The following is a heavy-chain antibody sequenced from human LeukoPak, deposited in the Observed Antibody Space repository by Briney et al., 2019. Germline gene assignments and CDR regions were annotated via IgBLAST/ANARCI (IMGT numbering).Heavy chain of an antibody. D-gene: IGHD3-22*01. CDR1: GGSSSGYY. V-gene: IGHV4-34*01. CDR2: INHSGST. J-gene: IGHJ5*02. Sequence: TSETLSLTXAVYGGSSSGYYWSWIRQPPGKGLEWNGEINHSGSTNYNPSLKSRVTISEDTSKNQFSLKLSSVTAADTAVYYCARGDSSGYYYSWFDPWGQGTLVTVSS. CDR3: ARGDSSGYYYSWFDP.